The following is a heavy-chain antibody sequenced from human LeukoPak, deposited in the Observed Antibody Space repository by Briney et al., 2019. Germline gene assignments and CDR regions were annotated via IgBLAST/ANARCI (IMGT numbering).Heavy chain of an antibody. CDR3: ARGLRGDYLFR. Sequence: GGSLRLSCVASGLTFSDYDMYWVRQAPGKGLEWVATVSNDGADKYYADSVRGRFTISRDNAKNSLYLQMNSLRAEDTAVYYCARGLRGDYLFRWGQGTLVTVSS. J-gene: IGHJ4*02. V-gene: IGHV3-30-3*01. CDR2: VSNDGADK. D-gene: IGHD4-17*01. CDR1: GLTFSDYD.